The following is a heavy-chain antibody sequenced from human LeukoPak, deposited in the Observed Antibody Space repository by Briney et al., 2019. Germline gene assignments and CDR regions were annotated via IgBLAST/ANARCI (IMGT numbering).Heavy chain of an antibody. V-gene: IGHV1-8*01. J-gene: IGHJ4*02. Sequence: ASVKVSCKASGYTFTSYDINWVRQATGQGLEWMGWMNPNSGNTGYAQKFQGRVTITADKSTSTAYMELSSLRSEDTAVYYCARDSYYYGSGSYSVFDYWGQGTLVTVSS. CDR2: MNPNSGNT. CDR1: GYTFTSYD. D-gene: IGHD3-10*01. CDR3: ARDSYYYGSGSYSVFDY.